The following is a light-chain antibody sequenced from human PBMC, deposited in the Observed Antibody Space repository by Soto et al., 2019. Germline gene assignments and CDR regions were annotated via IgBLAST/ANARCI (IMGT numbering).Light chain of an antibody. Sequence: DIQMTQSPSTLSASLGDRVTIPCRASQSINSYLAWYQQTPGQAPKLLIYKASILENGVRSRFSGSGPGTDFTLTISNLEPDDFATYYCQQFDSYPYSFGEGTQLEMK. V-gene: IGKV1-5*03. CDR2: KAS. CDR3: QQFDSYPYS. CDR1: QSINSY. J-gene: IGKJ2*01.